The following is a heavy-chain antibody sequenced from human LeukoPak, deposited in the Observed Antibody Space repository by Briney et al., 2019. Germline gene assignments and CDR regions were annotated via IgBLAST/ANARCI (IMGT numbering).Heavy chain of an antibody. CDR1: GGTFSSYV. J-gene: IGHJ6*02. CDR3: ARDPGFLYGSGWSDYYYYYGMDV. CDR2: IIPIIGIA. V-gene: IGHV1-69*10. Sequence: GASLKLSCTASGGTFSSYVISWVRQAPGQGLEWMGGIIPIIGIANYTHNFHGRVTFTAEKTNRTAYMPLSSLRAEDTAVYYCARDPGFLYGSGWSDYYYYYGMDVWGQGPTVTVSS. D-gene: IGHD6-19*01.